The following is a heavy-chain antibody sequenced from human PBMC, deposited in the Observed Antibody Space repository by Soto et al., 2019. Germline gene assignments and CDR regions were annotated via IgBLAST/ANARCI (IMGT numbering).Heavy chain of an antibody. CDR1: GGSISSGVYY. CDR3: ARDQVVRGAHAGYYYCMDF. Sequence: SETLSLTCTVSGGSISSGVYYWSWLRKQPGKGLEWIGYIYYSGSTYYNPSLKSRVTISVDTSKNQFSLKLSPVTAAATAVYYCARDQVVRGAHAGYYYCMDFWGQGTTVPVSS. D-gene: IGHD3-10*01. CDR2: IYYSGST. J-gene: IGHJ6*02. V-gene: IGHV4-31*03.